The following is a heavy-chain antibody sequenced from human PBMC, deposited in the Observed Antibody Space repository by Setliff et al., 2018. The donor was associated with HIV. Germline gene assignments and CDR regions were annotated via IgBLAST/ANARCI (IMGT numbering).Heavy chain of an antibody. CDR3: AREYDVLLWIGSQYGRGNLDS. CDR2: ISAYNGNT. V-gene: IGHV1-18*01. J-gene: IGHJ4*02. Sequence: ASVKVSCKTSGGSINTFNTNRVNWVRQAPGQGLEWMGWISAYNGNTNYAQKLQVRVTMTTDTSTSTAYMELRSLRSDDTAVYYCAREYDVLLWIGSQYGRGNLDSWGQGTPVTVSS. D-gene: IGHD3-10*01. CDR1: GGSINTFNTNR.